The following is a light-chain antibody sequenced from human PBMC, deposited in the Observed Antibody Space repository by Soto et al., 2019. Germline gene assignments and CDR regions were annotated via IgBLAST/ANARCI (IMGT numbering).Light chain of an antibody. CDR3: QQYNIYSEA. V-gene: IGKV1-5*03. Sequence: IQIAQSPCTLSGYVGDRVTITCRASQTISSWLAWYQQKPGKAPKLLIYKASTLKSGVPSRFSGSGSGTEFTLTISSLQPDDFASYYCQQYNIYSEALGQGANVDIK. CDR1: QTISSW. CDR2: KAS. J-gene: IGKJ1*01.